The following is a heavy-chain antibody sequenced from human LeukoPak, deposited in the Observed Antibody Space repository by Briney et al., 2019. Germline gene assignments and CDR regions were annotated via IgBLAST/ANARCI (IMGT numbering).Heavy chain of an antibody. J-gene: IGHJ6*04. CDR2: ISYDGSNK. D-gene: IGHD4-17*01. CDR1: GFTFSSYG. Sequence: GRSLRLSCAASGFTFSSYGMHWVRQAPGKGLEWVAVISYDGSNKYYADSVKGRFTISRDNSKNTLYLQMNSLRAEDTAVYCCAKIYGDYVMAYYYGMDVWGKGTTVTVSS. CDR3: AKIYGDYVMAYYYGMDV. V-gene: IGHV3-30*18.